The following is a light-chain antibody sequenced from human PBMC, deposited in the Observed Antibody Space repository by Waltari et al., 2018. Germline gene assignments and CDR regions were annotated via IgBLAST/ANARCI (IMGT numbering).Light chain of an antibody. Sequence: TVVTHEPSLSVSPGGTVALTCGLSSGSVSTSNYPSGYQQTPGQAPRMLIYSTNTRPSGVPDRFSGSILGNNAALTITGAQADDESDYDCTVYMRSGISVFGSGMKLTV. J-gene: IGLJ6*01. V-gene: IGLV8-61*01. CDR3: TVYMRSGISV. CDR2: STN. CDR1: SGSVSTSNY.